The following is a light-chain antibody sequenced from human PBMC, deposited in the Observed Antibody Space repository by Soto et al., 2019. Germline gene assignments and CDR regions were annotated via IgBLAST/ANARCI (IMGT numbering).Light chain of an antibody. J-gene: IGLJ2*01. CDR2: DTS. CDR1: TGAVTNGHY. CDR3: LLSYSGYMV. V-gene: IGLV7-46*01. Sequence: QAVVTQEPSLTVSPGGTVTLTCGSSTGAVTNGHYPFWFQQKPGQALRTLIYDTSHRHSWTPARFSASLLGGKAALTLSGAQPEDEAEYFCLLSYSGYMVFGGGTKLTVL.